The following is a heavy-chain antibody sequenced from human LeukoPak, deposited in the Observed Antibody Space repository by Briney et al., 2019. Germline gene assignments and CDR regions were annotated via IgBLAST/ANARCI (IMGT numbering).Heavy chain of an antibody. CDR3: ARVLLSSGYST. V-gene: IGHV4-59*01. J-gene: IGHJ5*02. CDR1: GASFSSYY. CDR2: IYYSGIT. D-gene: IGHD3-22*01. Sequence: SETLSLTCSVSGASFSSYYYNWIRQSPGKGLEWIGYIYYSGITNYNPSLKSRVTMSLDTSKNQFSLKLSSVTAADTAVYYCARVLLSSGYSTWGQGTLVTVSS.